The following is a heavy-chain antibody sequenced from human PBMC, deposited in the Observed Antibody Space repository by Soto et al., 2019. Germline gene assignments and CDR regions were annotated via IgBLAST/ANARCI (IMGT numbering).Heavy chain of an antibody. CDR1: GFSLDTRGVG. D-gene: IGHD6-13*01. CDR2: IYGNDEQ. V-gene: IGHV2-5*01. CDR3: AHRLSAAGLFDH. Sequence: QITLKESGPTLVTPRQTLTLTCTFSGFSLDTRGVGVGWVRQPPGKALEWLALIYGNDEQRLYPSLQSRLTIAKDTPKSQVVLTMTNMDPVDTATYFCAHRLSAAGLFDHWGQGTLVSVSS. J-gene: IGHJ5*02.